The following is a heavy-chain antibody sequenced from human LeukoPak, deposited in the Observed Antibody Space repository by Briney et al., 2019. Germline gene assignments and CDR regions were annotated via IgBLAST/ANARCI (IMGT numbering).Heavy chain of an antibody. CDR2: ISAYNGNT. CDR3: ARETLLTGYLYYYYGMDV. CDR1: GYTFTSYG. D-gene: IGHD3-9*01. V-gene: IGHV1-18*01. Sequence: ASVKVSCKASGYTFTSYGISWVRQAPGQGLEWMGRISAYNGNTNYAQKLQGRVTMTTDTSTSTAYMELRSLRSDDTAVYYCARETLLTGYLYYYYGMDVWGQGTTVNVSS. J-gene: IGHJ6*02.